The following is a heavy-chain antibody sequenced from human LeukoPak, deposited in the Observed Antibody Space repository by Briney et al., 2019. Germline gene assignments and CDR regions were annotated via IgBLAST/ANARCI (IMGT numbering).Heavy chain of an antibody. V-gene: IGHV4-59*08. Sequence: SETLSLTCTVSGGSISSYYWSWIRQPPGKGLEWIGYIYYSGSTNYNPSLKSRVTISVDTSKNQFSLKLSSVTAADTAVYYCARRDYGGNMGAFDIWGQGTMVTVSS. D-gene: IGHD4-23*01. J-gene: IGHJ3*02. CDR1: GGSISSYY. CDR3: ARRDYGGNMGAFDI. CDR2: IYYSGST.